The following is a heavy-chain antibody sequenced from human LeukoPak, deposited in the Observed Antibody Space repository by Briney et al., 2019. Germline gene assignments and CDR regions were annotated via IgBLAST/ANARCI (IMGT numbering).Heavy chain of an antibody. V-gene: IGHV1-2*02. CDR2: INPNSGGT. D-gene: IGHD2-2*01. J-gene: IGHJ4*02. CDR1: GCTFTGYY. CDR3: ARVFPPAGYCSSTSCGGVDY. Sequence: ASVKVSCKASGCTFTGYYMHWVRQAPGQGLEWMGWINPNSGGTNYAQQFQGRVTMTRDTSISTAHMELSRLRSDDTAVYYCARVFPPAGYCSSTSCGGVDYWGQGTLVTVSS.